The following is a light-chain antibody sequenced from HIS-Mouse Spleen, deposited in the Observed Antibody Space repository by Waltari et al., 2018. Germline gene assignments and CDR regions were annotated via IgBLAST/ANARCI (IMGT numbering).Light chain of an antibody. J-gene: IGLJ2*01. Sequence: SYELTQPPSVSVSPGQTARITCSGDALPKKYAYWYQQKSGQAPGLVISEDSKRPTWSPERFSGSSSGTMAPLTISGAQVEDEADYYCYSTDSSGNHRVFGGGTKLTVL. CDR2: EDS. V-gene: IGLV3-10*01. CDR1: ALPKKY. CDR3: YSTDSSGNHRV.